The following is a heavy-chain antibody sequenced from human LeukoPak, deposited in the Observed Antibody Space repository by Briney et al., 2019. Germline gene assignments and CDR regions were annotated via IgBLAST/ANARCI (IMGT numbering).Heavy chain of an antibody. J-gene: IGHJ5*02. V-gene: IGHV2-5*02. D-gene: IGHD3-16*01. Sequence: SGPTLVKPTQTLTLTCTFSGFSLSTRGVGVGWIRQPPGKALEWLAIIYWDDDARYSPSLKNRLTITKDTSKNHVVLTMANMDPVDTATYYCAHIWGQVGFDPWAREPWSPSPQ. CDR1: GFSLSTRGVG. CDR3: AHIWGQVGFDP. CDR2: IYWDDDA.